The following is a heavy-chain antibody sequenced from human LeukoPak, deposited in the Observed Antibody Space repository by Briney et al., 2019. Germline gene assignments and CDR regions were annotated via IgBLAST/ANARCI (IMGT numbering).Heavy chain of an antibody. V-gene: IGHV3-48*03. Sequence: GGSLRLSCAASGFTFSSYEMNWVRQAPGKGLEWVSYITSSGTTKYYADSVRGRFTISRDNAKNSLYLQMNSLRDEDTAVYYCARSLIKSTRWFDPWGQGTLVTVSS. CDR2: ITSSGTTK. CDR1: GFTFSSYE. J-gene: IGHJ5*02. CDR3: ARSLIKSTRWFDP. D-gene: IGHD2-15*01.